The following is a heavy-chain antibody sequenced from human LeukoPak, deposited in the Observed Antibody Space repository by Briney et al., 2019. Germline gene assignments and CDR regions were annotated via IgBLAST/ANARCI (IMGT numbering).Heavy chain of an antibody. J-gene: IGHJ4*02. CDR2: IYYSGSA. CDR1: GGSISSGDYY. V-gene: IGHV4-30-4*08. Sequence: SETLSLTCTVSGGSISSGDYYWSWIRQPPGKGLEWIGYIYYSGSAYYNPSLKSRVTISVDTSKNQFSLELSSVTAADTAVYYCARISTYYDFWSGYRDFDYWGQGTLVTVSS. D-gene: IGHD3-3*01. CDR3: ARISTYYDFWSGYRDFDY.